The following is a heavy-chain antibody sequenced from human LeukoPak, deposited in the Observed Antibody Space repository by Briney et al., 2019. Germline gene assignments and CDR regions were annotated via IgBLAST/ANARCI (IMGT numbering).Heavy chain of an antibody. CDR3: AKGRLATVTTGDYFDY. Sequence: GGSLRLSCAASGFTFSTYVVSWVRQAPGKGLEWVSAISGSGGSTYYADSVKGRFTVSRDNSKNTLYLQMNSLRAEDAAVYYCAKGRLATVTTGDYFDYWGQGTLVTVSS. V-gene: IGHV3-23*01. J-gene: IGHJ4*02. D-gene: IGHD4-17*01. CDR1: GFTFSTYV. CDR2: ISGSGGST.